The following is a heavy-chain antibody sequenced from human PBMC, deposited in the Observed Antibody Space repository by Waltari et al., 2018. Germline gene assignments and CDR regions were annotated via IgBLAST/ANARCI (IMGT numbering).Heavy chain of an antibody. Sequence: EVQLVESGGGLVQPGGSLRLSCAASGFTFSSYWMSWVRRAPGKGLELVDNIKQEGSEKYDVDSVKGLFTIYRDNAKNALYLQMNSLRAEDTAVYYCARDRGSSRLAGGLWGQGTLVTVSS. CDR1: GFTFSSYW. CDR3: ARDRGSSRLAGGL. D-gene: IGHD6-13*01. CDR2: IKQEGSEK. J-gene: IGHJ4*02. V-gene: IGHV3-7*01.